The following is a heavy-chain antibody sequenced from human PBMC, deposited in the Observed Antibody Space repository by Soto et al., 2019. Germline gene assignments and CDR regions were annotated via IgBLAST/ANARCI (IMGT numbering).Heavy chain of an antibody. J-gene: IGHJ3*02. CDR1: GYTFTNYY. D-gene: IGHD3-3*01. CDR3: AISLNYDFWSGPTDAFDI. V-gene: IGHV1-8*01. Sequence: SVKVSFKASGYTFTNYYINWVRLAPGQGLERMGWMNPNSCNTGYAQNFQGRVTMTRNTSISTAYMELSSLRSEDKAVYYCAISLNYDFWSGPTDAFDIWGQGTMVTVSS. CDR2: MNPNSCNT.